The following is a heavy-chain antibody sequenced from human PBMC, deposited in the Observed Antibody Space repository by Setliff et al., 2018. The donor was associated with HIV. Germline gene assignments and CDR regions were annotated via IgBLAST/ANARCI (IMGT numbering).Heavy chain of an antibody. Sequence: SETLSLTCTVSGGSISGYYWSWIRQPPGKGLDWVGYIYNSGNTYYTNFNPSLKSRVTISVDTSRNQFSLRVTSVTAADTAVYYCARNYGSGNYWFDPWGQGTLVTVSS. CDR3: ARNYGSGNYWFDP. CDR1: GGSISGYY. V-gene: IGHV4-59*01. D-gene: IGHD3-10*01. J-gene: IGHJ5*02. CDR2: IYNSGNTYYT.